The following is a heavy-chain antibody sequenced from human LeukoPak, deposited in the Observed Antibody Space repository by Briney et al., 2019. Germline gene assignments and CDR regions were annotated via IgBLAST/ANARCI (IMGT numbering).Heavy chain of an antibody. CDR1: GFTFSSYW. CDR2: IKQDGSEK. J-gene: IGHJ6*02. CDR3: ARVYGDYPYYYYGMDV. Sequence: GGSLRLSCAASGFTFSSYWMSWVRQAPGKGLEWVANIKQDGSEKYYVDSVKGRFTISRDNAKNSLYLQMNSLRAEDMAVYYCARVYGDYPYYYYGMDVWGQGTTVTVSS. D-gene: IGHD4-17*01. V-gene: IGHV3-7*04.